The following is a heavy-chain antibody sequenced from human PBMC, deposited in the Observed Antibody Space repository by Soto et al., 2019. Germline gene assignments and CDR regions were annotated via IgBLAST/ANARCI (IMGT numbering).Heavy chain of an antibody. J-gene: IGHJ4*02. CDR2: ISSSSSYI. D-gene: IGHD3-22*01. V-gene: IGHV3-21*01. CDR3: ATEKHYFDTGGYYY. CDR1: GFTFISYS. Sequence: GGFLRLSCAASGFTFISYSMNWVRQAPGKGLEWVSSISSSSSYIYYADSVKGRFTISRDNAKNSLYLQMNSLRAEDTAVYYCATEKHYFDTGGYYYWGQGTLVTVSS.